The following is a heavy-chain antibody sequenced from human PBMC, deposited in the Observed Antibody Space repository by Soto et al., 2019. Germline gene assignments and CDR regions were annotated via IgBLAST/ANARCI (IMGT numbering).Heavy chain of an antibody. Sequence: QVQLVQSGDEMKKPGASVKVSCKASGYIFVNYGIAWVRQAPGQGLEWMGWISPYTGNTHSATKVQGRLTMTTDTSTSTAYMELGSLTSDDTAVYYCVMVDNYVTPTPQDVWGQGTTVTVSS. CDR2: ISPYTGNT. V-gene: IGHV1-18*01. CDR3: VMVDNYVTPTPQDV. J-gene: IGHJ6*02. D-gene: IGHD3-16*01. CDR1: GYIFVNYG.